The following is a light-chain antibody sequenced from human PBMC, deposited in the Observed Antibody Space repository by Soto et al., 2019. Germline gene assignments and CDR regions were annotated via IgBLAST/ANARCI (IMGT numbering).Light chain of an antibody. CDR3: QQYYSYST. V-gene: IGKV1-5*01. CDR2: DAS. Sequence: SQMTQSPSTLSASVGDRVTITCRASQSLSSRLAWYQQKPGKAPKLLIYDASTLESGVPSRFSGSESGTEFTLTISSLQPDDFATYYCQQYYSYSTFGPGTKVDIK. J-gene: IGKJ3*01. CDR1: QSLSSR.